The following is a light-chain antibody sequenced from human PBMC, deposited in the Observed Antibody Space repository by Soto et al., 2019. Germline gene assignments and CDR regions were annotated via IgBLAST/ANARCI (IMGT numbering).Light chain of an antibody. Sequence: AIRMTQSPSSFSASTGDRITITCRASQGISSYLAWYQQKPGKAPKLLIYAASTLQSGVPSRFSGSGFGTDVPLPINCLQSEDFATYYCQQYYSYPLTFGQGTNVEIK. J-gene: IGKJ1*01. V-gene: IGKV1-8*01. CDR2: AAS. CDR1: QGISSY. CDR3: QQYYSYPLT.